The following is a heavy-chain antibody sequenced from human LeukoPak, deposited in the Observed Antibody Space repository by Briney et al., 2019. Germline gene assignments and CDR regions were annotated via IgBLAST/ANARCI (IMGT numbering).Heavy chain of an antibody. D-gene: IGHD3-3*01. J-gene: IGHJ4*02. CDR3: ASPDFWSGYSVFDY. V-gene: IGHV1-69*05. CDR1: GGTFSSYA. CDR2: IIPIFGTA. Sequence: ASVKVSCKASGGTFSSYAISWVRQAPGQGLEWMGGIIPIFGTANYAQKFQGRVTITTDESTSTAYMELSSLRSEDTAVYYCASPDFWSGYSVFDYWGQGTLVTVSS.